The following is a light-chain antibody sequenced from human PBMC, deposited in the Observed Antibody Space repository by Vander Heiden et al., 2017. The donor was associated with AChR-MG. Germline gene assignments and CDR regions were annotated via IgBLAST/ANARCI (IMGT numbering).Light chain of an antibody. V-gene: IGKV4-1*01. Sequence: DIVMTQSPDSLAVSLGERATINRKSSQSVLYSSNNKNYLAWYQQKPGQPPKLLIYWASTRESGVPDRFSGSGSGTDFTLTISSLQAEDVAVYYCQQDDSTPITFGQGTRLEIK. CDR3: QQDDSTPIT. J-gene: IGKJ5*01. CDR2: WAS. CDR1: QSVLYSSNNKNY.